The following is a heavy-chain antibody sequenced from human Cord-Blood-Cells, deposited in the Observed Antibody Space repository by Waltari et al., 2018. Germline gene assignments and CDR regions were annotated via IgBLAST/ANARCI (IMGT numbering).Heavy chain of an antibody. D-gene: IGHD3-10*01. CDR2: INHSGST. Sequence: QVQLQQWGAGLLKPSETLSLTCAVYGGSFSVYYWTWIRQPPGKGLEWIGEINHSGSTNYNPSLKSRVTISVDTSKNQFSLKLSSVTAADTAVYYCARGRPGAPYWYFDLWGRGTLVTVSS. J-gene: IGHJ2*01. CDR1: GGSFSVYY. CDR3: ARGRPGAPYWYFDL. V-gene: IGHV4-34*01.